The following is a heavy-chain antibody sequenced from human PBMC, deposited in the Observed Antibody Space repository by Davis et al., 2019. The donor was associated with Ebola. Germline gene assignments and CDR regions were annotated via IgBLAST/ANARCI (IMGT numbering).Heavy chain of an antibody. Sequence: MPSETLSLTCAVSGGSISSSNWWSWVRQPPGKGLEWIGEIYHSGSTNYNPSLKSRVTISVDKSKNQFSLKLSSVTAADTAVYYCARWVKYYYDSSGYQAPYYFDYWGQGTLVTVSS. J-gene: IGHJ4*02. CDR3: ARWVKYYYDSSGYQAPYYFDY. D-gene: IGHD3-22*01. V-gene: IGHV4-4*02. CDR1: GGSISSSNW. CDR2: IYHSGST.